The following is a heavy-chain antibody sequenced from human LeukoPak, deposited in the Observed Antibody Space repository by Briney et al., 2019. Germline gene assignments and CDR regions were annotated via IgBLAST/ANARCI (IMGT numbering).Heavy chain of an antibody. Sequence: GGSLRLSCAASGFTVSSNYMSWVRQAPGRGLEWVSVIYSGGSTYYADSVKGRFTISRDNSKNTLYLQMNSLRAEDTAVYYCARDGGYGGNRKGDYWGQGTLVTVSS. J-gene: IGHJ4*02. CDR1: GFTVSSNY. CDR3: ARDGGYGGNRKGDY. CDR2: IYSGGST. D-gene: IGHD4-23*01. V-gene: IGHV3-66*01.